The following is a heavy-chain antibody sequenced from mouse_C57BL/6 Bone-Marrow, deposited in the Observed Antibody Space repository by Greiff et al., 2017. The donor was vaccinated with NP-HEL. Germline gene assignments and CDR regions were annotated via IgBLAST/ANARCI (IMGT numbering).Heavy chain of an antibody. CDR3: ARAFYDGYPGY. CDR1: GYTFTDYY. D-gene: IGHD2-3*01. Sequence: VQLQESGAELVRPGASVKLSCKASGYTFTDYYINWVKQRPGQGLEWIARIYPGSGNTYYNEKFKGKATLTAEKSSSTAYMQLSSLTSEDSAVYFCARAFYDGYPGYWGQGTSVTVSS. CDR2: IYPGSGNT. V-gene: IGHV1-76*01. J-gene: IGHJ4*01.